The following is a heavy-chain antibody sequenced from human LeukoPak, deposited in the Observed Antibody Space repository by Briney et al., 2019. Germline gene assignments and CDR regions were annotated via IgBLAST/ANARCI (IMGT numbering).Heavy chain of an antibody. CDR2: IYTSGST. D-gene: IGHD5-12*01. CDR3: ARDSDSGLYYYYYMDV. V-gene: IGHV4-4*07. CDR1: GGSISSYY. Sequence: SETLSLTCTVSGGSISSYYWSWIRQPAGKGLEWIGRIYTSGSTNYNPSLKSRVTISVDTSKNQFSLKLSSVTAADTAVYYCARDSDSGLYYYYYMDVWGKGTTVTISS. J-gene: IGHJ6*03.